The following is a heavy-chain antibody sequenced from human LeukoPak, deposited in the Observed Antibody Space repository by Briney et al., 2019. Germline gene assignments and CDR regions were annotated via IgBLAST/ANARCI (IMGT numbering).Heavy chain of an antibody. J-gene: IGHJ3*02. CDR3: ARDVAGRGVRNAFDI. CDR2: IYSGGST. V-gene: IGHV3-66*01. Sequence: EAGGSLRPSCAASGFTVSSNYMSWVRQAPGKGLEWVSVIYSGGSTYYADSVKGRFTISRDNSKNTLYLQMNSLRAEDTAVYYCARDVAGRGVRNAFDIWGQGTMVTVSS. D-gene: IGHD6-19*01. CDR1: GFTVSSNY.